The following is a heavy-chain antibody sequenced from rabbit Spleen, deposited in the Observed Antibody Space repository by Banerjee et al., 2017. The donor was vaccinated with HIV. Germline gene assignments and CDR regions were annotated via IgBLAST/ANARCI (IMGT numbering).Heavy chain of an antibody. CDR1: GVSFGDRDV. D-gene: IGHD2-1*01. CDR3: ARDLVGVIGWNFYL. Sequence: QQQLVESGGGLVKPGASLTLTCKASGVSFGDRDVMCWVRQAPGKGLQWIACINASTAKPVYATWASGRFTISRTSSTTVTLRMTSLTAADRATYFCARDLVGVIGWNFYLWGQGTLVTVS. V-gene: IGHV1S45*01. CDR2: INASTAKP. J-gene: IGHJ4*01.